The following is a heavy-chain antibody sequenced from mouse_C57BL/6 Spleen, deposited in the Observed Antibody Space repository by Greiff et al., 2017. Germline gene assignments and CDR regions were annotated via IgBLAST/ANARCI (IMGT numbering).Heavy chain of an antibody. V-gene: IGHV1-82*01. D-gene: IGHD2-3*01. Sequence: HVQLQQSGPELVKPGASVKISCKASGYAFSSSWMNWVKQRPGKGLEWIGRIYPGDGDTNYNGKFKGKATLTADKSSSTAYMQLSSLTSEDSAVYFCAREGYYRDAMDYWGQGTSVTVSS. CDR3: AREGYYRDAMDY. CDR2: IYPGDGDT. CDR1: GYAFSSSW. J-gene: IGHJ4*01.